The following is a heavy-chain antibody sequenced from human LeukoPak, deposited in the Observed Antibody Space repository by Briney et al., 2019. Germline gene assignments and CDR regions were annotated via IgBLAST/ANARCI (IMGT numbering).Heavy chain of an antibody. CDR2: ISAHNGDT. CDR1: GYTFISYG. J-gene: IGHJ6*02. CDR3: ARDLEVAGYYYYYGMDV. V-gene: IGHV1-18*01. D-gene: IGHD6-19*01. Sequence: GASMKVSCKASGYTFISYGISWVRQAPGQGLEWMGRISAHNGDTNYAQKFQGRVTMTTDTSTSTIYMELRSLRSDDTAVYYCARDLEVAGYYYYYGMDVWGQGTTVTVSS.